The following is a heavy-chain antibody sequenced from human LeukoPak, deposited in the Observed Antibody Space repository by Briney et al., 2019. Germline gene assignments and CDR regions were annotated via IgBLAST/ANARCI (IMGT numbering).Heavy chain of an antibody. CDR2: INHSGST. CDR3: ARVGGTVPDFFFPFDP. Sequence: SETLSLTCPVYGGSFSGYYWSWIRKPPGKGLEWFGEINHSGSTNYNPSLKSRVTISVDTSKNQFSLKLSSVTAADTTVYYCARVGGTVPDFFFPFDPWGQGTLVTVSS. V-gene: IGHV4-34*01. J-gene: IGHJ5*02. CDR1: GGSFSGYY. D-gene: IGHD2-15*01.